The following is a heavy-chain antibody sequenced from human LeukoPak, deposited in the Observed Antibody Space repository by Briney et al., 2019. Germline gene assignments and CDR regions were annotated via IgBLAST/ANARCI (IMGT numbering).Heavy chain of an antibody. CDR3: AKATPYYDTLTGYSTPYNWFDP. D-gene: IGHD3-9*01. V-gene: IGHV3-23*01. CDR2: ISGRGGGT. Sequence: GESLKISCAASGFTFGNYAMYWVRQAPGKGLEWVSGISGRGGGTYFADSVKGRFTISRDNSKNTLYMQMNSLRGDDTAVYYCAKATPYYDTLTGYSTPYNWFDPWGQGTLVTVSS. CDR1: GFTFGNYA. J-gene: IGHJ5*02.